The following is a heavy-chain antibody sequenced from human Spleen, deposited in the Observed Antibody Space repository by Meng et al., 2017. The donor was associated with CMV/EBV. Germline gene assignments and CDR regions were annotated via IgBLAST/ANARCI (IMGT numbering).Heavy chain of an antibody. D-gene: IGHD7-27*01. Sequence: ASVKVSCKASGYTFTTYDINWVRQATGQGLEWMGWMNPSRGKTGYAQNFQGRVTITRNTAMSTVYMELSNLRSEDTAVYYCARDTILTRGGLDVWGQGTTVTVSS. V-gene: IGHV1-8*03. CDR2: MNPSRGKT. CDR1: GYTFTTYD. J-gene: IGHJ6*02. CDR3: ARDTILTRGGLDV.